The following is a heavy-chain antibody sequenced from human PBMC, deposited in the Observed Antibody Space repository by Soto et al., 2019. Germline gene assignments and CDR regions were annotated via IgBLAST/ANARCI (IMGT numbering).Heavy chain of an antibody. CDR3: AKEPRKEWGAHYYFDY. V-gene: IGHV3-30*18. D-gene: IGHD3-3*01. Sequence: QVQLVESGGGVVQPGRSLRLSCAASGFTFSSYGMHWVRQAPGKGLEWVAVISYDGSNKYYADSVKGRFTISRDNSKNTMYLQMNSLSAEDTAVYYCAKEPRKEWGAHYYFDYWGQGTLVTVSS. CDR2: ISYDGSNK. J-gene: IGHJ4*02. CDR1: GFTFSSYG.